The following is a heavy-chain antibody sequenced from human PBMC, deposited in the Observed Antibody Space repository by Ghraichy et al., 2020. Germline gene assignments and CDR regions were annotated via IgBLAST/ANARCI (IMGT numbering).Heavy chain of an antibody. CDR1: GGSISSSNW. J-gene: IGHJ4*01. Sequence: GSLRLSCAVSGGSISSSNWWSWVRQPPGKGLEWIGEIYHSGSTNYNPSLKSRVTISVDKSKNQFSLKLSSVTAADTAVYYCAGGNYDILTGYYNDYWGQEPWSPSPQ. D-gene: IGHD3-9*01. V-gene: IGHV4-4*02. CDR2: IYHSGST. CDR3: AGGNYDILTGYYNDY.